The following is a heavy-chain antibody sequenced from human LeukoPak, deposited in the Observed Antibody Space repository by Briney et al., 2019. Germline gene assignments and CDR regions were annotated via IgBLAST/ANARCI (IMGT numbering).Heavy chain of an antibody. D-gene: IGHD6-13*01. CDR1: GFTFRTAW. J-gene: IGHJ4*02. Sequence: GGSLRLSCAASGFTFRTAWMNWVRQAPGRGLEWVGRIRSKTDGETTDYVAPVKGRFTISRDDSKNTLYLRMNSLKTEDTAVYYCTTGWSAADHDGYWGQGTLVTVSS. CDR3: TTGWSAADHDGY. CDR2: IRSKTDGETT. V-gene: IGHV3-15*07.